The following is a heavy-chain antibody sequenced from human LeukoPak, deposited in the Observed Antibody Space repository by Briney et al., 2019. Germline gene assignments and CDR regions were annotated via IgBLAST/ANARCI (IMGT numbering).Heavy chain of an antibody. CDR2: INHSGSI. J-gene: IGHJ4*02. D-gene: IGHD5/OR15-5a*01. CDR3: ARDVDIVSYFDY. CDR1: GGSFSGYY. V-gene: IGHV4-34*01. Sequence: SETLSLTCAVYGGSFSGYYWSWIRQPPGKGLEWIGEINHSGSINYNPSLKSRVTISVDTSKNQFSLKLSSVTAADTAVYYCARDVDIVSYFDYWGQGTLVTVSS.